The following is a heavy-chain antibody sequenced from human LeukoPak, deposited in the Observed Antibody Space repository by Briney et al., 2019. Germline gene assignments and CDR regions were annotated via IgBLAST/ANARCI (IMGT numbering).Heavy chain of an antibody. J-gene: IGHJ6*03. CDR1: GDSVSSNSAA. V-gene: IGHV6-1*01. Sequence: SQTLSLTCAISGDSVSSNSAAWNWIRQSPSRGLEWLGRTYYRSKWNNDYAVSVKSRITINPDTSKNQFSLQLNSVTPEDTAVYYCARVKVSSWGIYYYYYMDVWGKGTTVTVSS. CDR2: TYYRSKWNN. D-gene: IGHD3-16*01. CDR3: ARVKVSSWGIYYYYYMDV.